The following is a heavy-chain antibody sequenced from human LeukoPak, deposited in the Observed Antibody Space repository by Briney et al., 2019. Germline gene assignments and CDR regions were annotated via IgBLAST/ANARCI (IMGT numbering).Heavy chain of an antibody. V-gene: IGHV3-21*01. Sequence: GGSLRLSCAASGLTFSSYSMNWVRQAPGKGLEWVSSISSSSSYIYYADSVKGRFTISRDNAKNSLYLQMNSLRAEDTAVYYCARARCYYYDSSGIGEFDYWGQGTLVTVSS. CDR1: GLTFSSYS. CDR3: ARARCYYYDSSGIGEFDY. CDR2: ISSSSSYI. J-gene: IGHJ4*02. D-gene: IGHD3-22*01.